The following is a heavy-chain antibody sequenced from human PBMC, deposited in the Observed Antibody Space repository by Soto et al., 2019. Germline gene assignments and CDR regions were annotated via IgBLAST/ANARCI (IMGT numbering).Heavy chain of an antibody. CDR2: INGGNGDT. Sequence: GASVKVSCKASEYTFTSYTIHCVRPAPGQRLEWMGWINGGNGDTKYSQKFQGRVTITRDTSASTAYMELSSLRSDDTAVYYCARELQGLYYFDYWGQGNLVTVSS. V-gene: IGHV1-3*01. CDR3: ARELQGLYYFDY. CDR1: EYTFTSYT. D-gene: IGHD4-4*01. J-gene: IGHJ4*02.